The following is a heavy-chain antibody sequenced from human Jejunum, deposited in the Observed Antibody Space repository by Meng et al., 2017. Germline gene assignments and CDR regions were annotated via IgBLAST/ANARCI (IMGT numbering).Heavy chain of an antibody. J-gene: IGHJ4*02. D-gene: IGHD5-12*01. CDR2: ISDNGGRI. V-gene: IGHV3-23*01. CDR1: GFTFNTYA. Sequence: GGSLRLSCAASGFTFNTYAMSWLRQAPGKGLEWVSVISDNGGRIFYADSVRGRFTISRDNYKNTLYLQMNSLRADDTAIYYCAKGGYSFGYTDYWGQGTLVTVSS. CDR3: AKGGYSFGYTDY.